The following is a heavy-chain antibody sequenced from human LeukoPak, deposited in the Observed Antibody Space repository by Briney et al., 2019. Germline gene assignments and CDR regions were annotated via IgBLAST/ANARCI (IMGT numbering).Heavy chain of an antibody. CDR2: ISYDGSDE. J-gene: IGHJ4*02. D-gene: IGHD6-19*01. V-gene: IGHV3-30*12. Sequence: GGSLRLSCAASRFTFSSYGMHWVRQAPGKGLEWVAFISYDGSDEDYADSVKGRFTISRDNAKNSLYLQMNSLRAEDTAVYYCARRVYNSGWYIDYWGQGTLVTVSS. CDR1: RFTFSSYG. CDR3: ARRVYNSGWYIDY.